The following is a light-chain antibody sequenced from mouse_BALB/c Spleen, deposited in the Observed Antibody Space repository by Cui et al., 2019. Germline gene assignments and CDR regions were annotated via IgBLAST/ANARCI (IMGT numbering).Light chain of an antibody. J-gene: IGKJ2*01. V-gene: IGKV12-98*01. CDR1: QIIGTG. CDR2: AAT. CDR3: QQLSSTPYT. Sequence: DIQMTQSPASQSAAPGESVTITCLARQIIGTGLAWYQQKPGKSPQLLIYAATSLAGWVPSRFSGSRSGTKFSFKISSLQAEGFVSYYCQQLSSTPYTFGGGTKLEIK.